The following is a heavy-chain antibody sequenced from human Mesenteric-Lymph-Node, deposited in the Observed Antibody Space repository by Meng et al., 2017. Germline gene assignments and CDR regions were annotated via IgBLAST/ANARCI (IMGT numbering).Heavy chain of an antibody. CDR2: IEAWGDT. J-gene: IGHJ4*02. CDR1: GFAFNRYA. D-gene: IGHD1-26*01. Sequence: EVQLLDPGGDLGQPGVSLSLPCAAYGFAFNRYAIGWVRQAPGKGLEWVAVIEAWGDTYYADSVKGRFTISRDNSMNTLYLQMNSLRTEDTAVYYCAKDYIVGATDLFDYWGQGTLVTVSS. V-gene: IGHV3-23*01. CDR3: AKDYIVGATDLFDY.